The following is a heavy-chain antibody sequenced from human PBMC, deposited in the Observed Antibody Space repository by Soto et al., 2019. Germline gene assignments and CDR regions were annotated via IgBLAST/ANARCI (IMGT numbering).Heavy chain of an antibody. D-gene: IGHD3-22*01. CDR2: IYHSGST. J-gene: IGHJ4*02. CDR3: ARVYDSSRYTFDY. Sequence: SETLSLTCTVSDGSISSYYWSWIRQPPGKGLEWIGHIYHSGSTNYNPSLKSRVTISVDTSKNRFSLKVSSLTAADTAVYYCARVYDSSRYTFDYWGRGTLVTV. V-gene: IGHV4-59*01. CDR1: DGSISSYY.